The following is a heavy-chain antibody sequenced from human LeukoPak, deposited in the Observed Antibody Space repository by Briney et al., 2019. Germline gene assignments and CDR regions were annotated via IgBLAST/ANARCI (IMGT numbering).Heavy chain of an antibody. V-gene: IGHV3-74*01. CDR1: EFTFTSHW. J-gene: IGHJ6*02. CDR3: ARGRYYDMDV. D-gene: IGHD1-14*01. CDR2: INSDGSGR. Sequence: GGSLRLSCAAPEFTFTSHWMHWVRQAPGQGLVWVSRINSDGSGRSHADFVKGRFTISRDIAKISLYLQMNSLRAEDTAVHYCARGRYYDMDVWGQGTTVTVSS.